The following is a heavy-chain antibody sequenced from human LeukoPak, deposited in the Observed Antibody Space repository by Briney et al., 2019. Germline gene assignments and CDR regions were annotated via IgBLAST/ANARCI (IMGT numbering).Heavy chain of an antibody. V-gene: IGHV1-69*02. CDR3: ARALSVAGTVYYYGMDV. Sequence: SVKVSCKASGGTFSSYTISWVRQAPGQGLEWMGRIIPILGIANYAQKFQGRVTITADQSTSTAYMELSSMGSEDTAVYYCARALSVAGTVYYYGMDVWGQGTTVTVSS. CDR1: GGTFSSYT. D-gene: IGHD6-19*01. J-gene: IGHJ6*02. CDR2: IIPILGIA.